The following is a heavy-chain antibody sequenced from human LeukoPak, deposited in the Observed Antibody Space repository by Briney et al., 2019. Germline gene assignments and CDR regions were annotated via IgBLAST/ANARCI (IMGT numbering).Heavy chain of an antibody. CDR1: GGSFSGYY. V-gene: IGHV4-34*01. Sequence: SETLSLTCAVYGGSFSGYYWSWIRQPPGKGLEWIGEINHSGSTNYNPSLKSRVTISVDTSKNQFSLKLSSVTAADTAVYYCARESRGYDILTGKYHRGYYSYYMDVWGKGTTVTVSS. CDR2: INHSGST. CDR3: ARESRGYDILTGKYHRGYYSYYMDV. D-gene: IGHD3-9*01. J-gene: IGHJ6*03.